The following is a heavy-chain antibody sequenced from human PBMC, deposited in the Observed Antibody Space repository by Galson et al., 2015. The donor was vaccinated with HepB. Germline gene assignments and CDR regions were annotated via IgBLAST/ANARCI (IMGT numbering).Heavy chain of an antibody. D-gene: IGHD6-13*01. CDR3: ARDHERASPAAAGTGDYFDY. V-gene: IGHV6-1*01. Sequence: CAISGDSVSSNSAAWNWIRQSPSRGLEWLGRTYYRSKWYNDYAVSVKSRITINPDTSKNQFSLQLNSVTPEDTAVYYCARDHERASPAAAGTGDYFDYWGQGTLVTVSS. CDR1: GDSVSSNSAA. CDR2: TYYRSKWYN. J-gene: IGHJ4*02.